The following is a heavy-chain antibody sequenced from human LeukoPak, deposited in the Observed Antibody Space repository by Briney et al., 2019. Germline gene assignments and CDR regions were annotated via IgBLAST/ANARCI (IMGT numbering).Heavy chain of an antibody. J-gene: IGHJ2*01. D-gene: IGHD2-15*01. CDR1: GGSISSYY. CDR3: ARDRTYCSGGSCYFDWYSDL. Sequence: SETLSLTCTVSGGSISSYYWSWIRQPPGKGLEWIGYIYYSGSTNYNPSLKSRVTISVDTSKNQFSLKLSSVTAADTAVYYCARDRTYCSGGSCYFDWYSDLWGRGTLVTVSS. CDR2: IYYSGST. V-gene: IGHV4-59*01.